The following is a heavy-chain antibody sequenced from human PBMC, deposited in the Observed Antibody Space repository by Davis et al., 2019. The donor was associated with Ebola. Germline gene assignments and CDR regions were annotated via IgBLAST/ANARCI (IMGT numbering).Heavy chain of an antibody. D-gene: IGHD3-22*01. CDR3: ASGYFYADGLDV. V-gene: IGHV3-7*03. CDR1: GFTVSSNH. Sequence: GESLKISCAASGFTVSSNHMSWVRQAPGKGLEWVANINQVGSEKYSVDSVRGRFTISRDNAKNSLFLQMNSLRVEDTAVYYCASGYFYADGLDVWGQGATVVVTS. CDR2: INQVGSEK. J-gene: IGHJ6*02.